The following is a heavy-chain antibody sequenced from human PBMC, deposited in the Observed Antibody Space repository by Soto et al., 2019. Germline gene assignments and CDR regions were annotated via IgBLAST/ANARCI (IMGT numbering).Heavy chain of an antibody. D-gene: IGHD1-26*01. J-gene: IGHJ4*02. V-gene: IGHV1-69*01. Sequence: QVQLVQSGAEVQKPGSSVKVSCKASGGTFSSSAISWVRQAPGQGLEWMGGIIPIFGTANYAQKFQGRVTITADESTSTAYMELSSLRSEDTAVYFCARTQVGATQLIVWDLIYWGQGTLVTVSS. CDR3: ARTQVGATQLIVWDLIY. CDR1: GGTFSSSA. CDR2: IIPIFGTA.